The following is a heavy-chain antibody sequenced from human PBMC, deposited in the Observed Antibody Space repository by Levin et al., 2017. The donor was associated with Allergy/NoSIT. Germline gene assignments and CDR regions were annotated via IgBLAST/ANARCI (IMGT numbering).Heavy chain of an antibody. D-gene: IGHD2-21*02. V-gene: IGHV1-24*01. CDR2: SDPEDAER. CDR3: TTSSVTGALWYFDL. Sequence: AGGSLRLSCKVSGYTLADLCIHWVRQAPGKGLEWMGGSDPEDAERVFAQKFEGRVIMTEDTSTDTAYMELSSLTSDDTAVYYCTTSSVTGALWYFDLWGRGTLVTVSS. CDR1: GYTLADLC. J-gene: IGHJ2*01.